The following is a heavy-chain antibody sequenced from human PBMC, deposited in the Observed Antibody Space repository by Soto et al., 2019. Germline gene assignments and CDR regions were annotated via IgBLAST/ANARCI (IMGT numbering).Heavy chain of an antibody. J-gene: IGHJ2*01. CDR1: GFALTPYA. CDR2: ISYDGSYR. Sequence: QEQLVESGGGVVQPGRSLRLSCAASGFALTPYAMHWVRQAPGKGLEWVAIISYDGSYRSYGDSVKGRFTISRVNSENSLYLQMDTLRSEDTAVYYCARDWDRGGGSYLWKFDLWGRGTLVTVSS. D-gene: IGHD1-26*01. V-gene: IGHV3-30-3*01. CDR3: ARDWDRGGGSYLWKFDL.